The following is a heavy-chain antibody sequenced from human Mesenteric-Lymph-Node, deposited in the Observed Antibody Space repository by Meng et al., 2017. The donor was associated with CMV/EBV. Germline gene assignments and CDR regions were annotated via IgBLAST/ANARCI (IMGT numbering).Heavy chain of an antibody. CDR3: AREYSSSSPLDF. Sequence: ASVKVSCKASGYTFTSYGISWVRQAPGQGLEWMGWISAYNGNTHYAEKFQGRVTLTRDTSTSTAYMELRSLRSDDTAVYYCAREYSSSSPLDFWGQGTLVTVSS. J-gene: IGHJ4*02. CDR2: ISAYNGNT. CDR1: GYTFTSYG. D-gene: IGHD6-6*01. V-gene: IGHV1-18*01.